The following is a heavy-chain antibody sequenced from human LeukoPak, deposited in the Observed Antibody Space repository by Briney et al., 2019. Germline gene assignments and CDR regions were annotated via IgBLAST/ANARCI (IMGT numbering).Heavy chain of an antibody. D-gene: IGHD3-10*01. Sequence: SGTLSLTCTVSGGSISSYYWSWIRQPPGKGLEWIGYIYYSGSTNYSPSLKSRVTISVDTSKNQFSLKLSSVTAADTAVYYCARVAITMVRGVGYYYGMDVWGQGTTVTVSS. CDR3: ARVAITMVRGVGYYYGMDV. V-gene: IGHV4-59*01. CDR2: IYYSGST. J-gene: IGHJ6*02. CDR1: GGSISSYY.